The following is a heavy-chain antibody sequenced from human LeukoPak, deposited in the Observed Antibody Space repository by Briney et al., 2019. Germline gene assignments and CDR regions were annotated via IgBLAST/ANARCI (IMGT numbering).Heavy chain of an antibody. V-gene: IGHV4-39*07. CDR2: VYYSGST. CDR1: GVSISSSSYY. Sequence: PSETLSLTCTVSGVSISSSSYYWGWIRQPPGKGRECIGRVYYSGSTYDNPSLRSRVTISVDTSKNQFSLKLSSVTAADTAVYYCAREAGGIAVARLFDYWGQGPLVTVSS. D-gene: IGHD6-19*01. CDR3: AREAGGIAVARLFDY. J-gene: IGHJ4*02.